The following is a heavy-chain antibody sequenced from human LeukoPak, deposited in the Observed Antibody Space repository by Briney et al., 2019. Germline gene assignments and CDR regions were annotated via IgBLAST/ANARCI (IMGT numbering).Heavy chain of an antibody. V-gene: IGHV4-38-2*02. CDR3: ARGDYDILTGYQTLFDY. CDR1: GNSISSGYY. D-gene: IGHD3-9*01. J-gene: IGHJ4*02. Sequence: SETLSLTCIVSGNSISSGYYWGWIRQPPGKGLEWIGSIYHSGSTYYNLSLKSRVTISVDTSKNQFSLKLSSVTAADAAVYYCARGDYDILTGYQTLFDYWGQGTLVTVSS. CDR2: IYHSGST.